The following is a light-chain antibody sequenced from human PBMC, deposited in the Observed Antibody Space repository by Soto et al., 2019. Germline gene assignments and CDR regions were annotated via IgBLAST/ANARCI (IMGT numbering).Light chain of an antibody. J-gene: IGKJ4*01. V-gene: IGKV1-39*01. CDR1: QSISYY. CDR3: QQTYTTPLT. Sequence: DIQMTQSPSSLAASVGDRVTITCRASQSISYYLNWYQQKPGRAPNLLMYGASSLQSGVPSRFTGSGSGTEFTLTITSLQPGDFATYYCQQTYTTPLTFGGGTTVDIK. CDR2: GAS.